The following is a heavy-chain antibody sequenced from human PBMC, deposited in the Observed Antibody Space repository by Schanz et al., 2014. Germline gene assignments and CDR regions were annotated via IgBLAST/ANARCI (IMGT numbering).Heavy chain of an antibody. D-gene: IGHD1-1*01. CDR3: ARDRRNADLDY. J-gene: IGHJ4*02. Sequence: EVQLAESGGGLVQPGGSLRLSCAASGFTFTNYAMSWVRQAPGKGLEWVSRIKSDGSSTSYADSVKGRFTISRDNAKNSLYLEMNSLRAEDTALYYCARDRRNADLDYWGQGTLVTVSS. CDR1: GFTFTNYA. CDR2: IKSDGSST. V-gene: IGHV3-23*04.